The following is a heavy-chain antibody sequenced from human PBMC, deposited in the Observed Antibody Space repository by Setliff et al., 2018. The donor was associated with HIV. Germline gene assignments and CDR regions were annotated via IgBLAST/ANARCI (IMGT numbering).Heavy chain of an antibody. J-gene: IGHJ5*02. V-gene: IGHV3-48*03. CDR3: ARDNGRYFDRGWFDP. D-gene: IGHD3-9*01. CDR2: IGSSGSEGST. Sequence: GGSLRLSCAASGFIFSSYEMNWVRQAPGKGLEWVSYIGSSGSEGSTFYADSVKGRFTISRDNSKNTVYLQMNSLRAEDTAVYYCARDNGRYFDRGWFDPWGQGALVTVSS. CDR1: GFIFSSYE.